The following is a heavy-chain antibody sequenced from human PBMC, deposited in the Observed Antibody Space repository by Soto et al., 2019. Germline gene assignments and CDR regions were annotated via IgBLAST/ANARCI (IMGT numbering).Heavy chain of an antibody. CDR2: ISSSGSDT. V-gene: IGHV3-11*05. CDR3: ARSLRGYSGYSGY. J-gene: IGHJ4*02. D-gene: IGHD5-12*01. CDR1: GFTFSDYY. Sequence: QVQLVESGGGLVKPGGCLRLSCAAPGFTFSDYYMSWIRQAPGKGLEWVSYISSSGSDTNYTDSVKGRFTVSRDNAKNSLYLQMNSLRAEDTAVYYCARSLRGYSGYSGYWGQGTLVTVSS.